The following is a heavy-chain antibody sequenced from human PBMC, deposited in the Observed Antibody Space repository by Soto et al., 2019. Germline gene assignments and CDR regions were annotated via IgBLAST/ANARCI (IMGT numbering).Heavy chain of an antibody. D-gene: IGHD6-19*01. CDR2: IYGGGTT. CDR3: VQTTGWPGFDF. CDR1: GFTVSSKY. J-gene: IGHJ4*02. Sequence: EVQLVESGGGLIQPGGSLRLSCAASGFTVSSKYMTWVRQAPGKGLEWVSVIYGGGTTDYADSVKGRFTISRDNSKNTLYLQMNSLSAEDTAVYYCVQTTGWPGFDFWGQGTLVTVSS. V-gene: IGHV3-53*01.